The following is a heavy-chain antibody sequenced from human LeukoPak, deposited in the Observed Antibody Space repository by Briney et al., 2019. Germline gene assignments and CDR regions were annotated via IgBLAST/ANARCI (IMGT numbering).Heavy chain of an antibody. CDR1: GGSISSYY. D-gene: IGHD1-26*01. J-gene: IGHJ4*02. CDR2: IYYSGST. Sequence: SETLSLTCAVFGGSISSYYWSWIRQPPGKGLEWIGYIYYSGSTNYNPSLKSRVTISVDTSKNQFSLKLSSVTAADTAVYYCARELPFSGSYYFDYWGQGTLVTVSS. V-gene: IGHV4-59*01. CDR3: ARELPFSGSYYFDY.